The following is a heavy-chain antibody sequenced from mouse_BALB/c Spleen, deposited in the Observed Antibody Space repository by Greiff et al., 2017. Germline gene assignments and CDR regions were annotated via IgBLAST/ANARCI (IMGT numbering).Heavy chain of an antibody. Sequence: EVKLVESGGGLVQPGGSRKLSCAASGFTFSSFGMHWVRQAPEKGLEWVAYISSGSSTIYYAETVKGRFTISRDNPKNTLFLQMTSLRSEDTAMYYCARSMITYMDYWGQGTSVTVSS. D-gene: IGHD2-4*01. CDR3: ARSMITYMDY. CDR1: GFTFSSFG. J-gene: IGHJ4*01. V-gene: IGHV5-17*02. CDR2: ISSGSSTI.